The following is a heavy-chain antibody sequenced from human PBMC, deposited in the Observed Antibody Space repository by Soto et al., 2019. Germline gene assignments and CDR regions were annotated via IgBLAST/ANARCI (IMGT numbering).Heavy chain of an antibody. CDR3: ARQNDYGDDVSYFQH. Sequence: QVQLVQSGAEVKKPGASVKVSCKASGYTFTSYDINWVRQATGQGLEWMGWMKPNSGNTGYAQKFQGRVTMTRHTSISTAYMGLSSLRSEDTAVYYCARQNDYGDDVSYFQHWGQGTLVTVSS. D-gene: IGHD4-17*01. CDR1: GYTFTSYD. J-gene: IGHJ1*01. V-gene: IGHV1-8*01. CDR2: MKPNSGNT.